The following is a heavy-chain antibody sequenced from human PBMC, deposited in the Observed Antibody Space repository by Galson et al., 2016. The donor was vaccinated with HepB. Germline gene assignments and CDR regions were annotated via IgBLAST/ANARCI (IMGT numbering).Heavy chain of an antibody. D-gene: IGHD3-9*01. CDR3: ARGRTYDSNAFDT. CDR1: GFTFSSYW. V-gene: IGHV3-7*01. CDR2: IKQDGSQK. Sequence: SLRLSCAASGFTFSSYWMSWVRQAPGKGLEWVANIKQDGSQKNYVDSVKGRFTISRDNAKNSLYLQMNSLGADDTAVYYCARGRTYDSNAFDTWGQGTMVTVSS. J-gene: IGHJ3*02.